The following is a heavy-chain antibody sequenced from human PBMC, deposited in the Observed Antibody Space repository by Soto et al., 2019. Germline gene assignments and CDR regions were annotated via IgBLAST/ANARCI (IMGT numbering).Heavy chain of an antibody. J-gene: IGHJ4*02. CDR3: ARSSVRGWSY. CDR2: ITHSGST. CDR1: GGTFRGYF. V-gene: IGHV4-34*01. Sequence: PSETMSLTCAAYGGTFRGYFWTWIRQPPGKGLEWIGEITHSGSTNYNPSLKSRVTISVDTTKNQFSLNLNSVTAADTAVYYCARSSVRGWSYWGQGTLVTVSS. D-gene: IGHD3-10*02.